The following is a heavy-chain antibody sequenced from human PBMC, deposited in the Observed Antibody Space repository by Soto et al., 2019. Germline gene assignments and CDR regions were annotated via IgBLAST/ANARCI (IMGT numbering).Heavy chain of an antibody. CDR3: ARLHDFWSDMKLYYYMAV. J-gene: IGHJ6*03. V-gene: IGHV4-59*08. Sequence: SETLSLTCTVSGGSISSYYWSWIRQPPGKGLEWIGYIYYSGSTNYNPSLKSRVTISVDTSKNQFSLKLSSVTAADTAVYYCARLHDFWSDMKLYYYMAVRGKGTTVTVSS. CDR1: GGSISSYY. CDR2: IYYSGST. D-gene: IGHD3-3*01.